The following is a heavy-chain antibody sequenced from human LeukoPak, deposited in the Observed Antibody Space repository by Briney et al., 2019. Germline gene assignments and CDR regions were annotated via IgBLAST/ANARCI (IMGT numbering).Heavy chain of an antibody. Sequence: PGGSLRLSCAASGFTFSSYSMNWVRQAPGKGLEWASYISSSSSTIYYADSVKGRFTISRDNAKNSLYLQMNSLRAEDTAVYYCARGSGSYSFNLLGFDPWGQGTLVTVSS. CDR2: ISSSSSTI. CDR1: GFTFSSYS. D-gene: IGHD1-26*01. J-gene: IGHJ5*02. CDR3: ARGSGSYSFNLLGFDP. V-gene: IGHV3-48*01.